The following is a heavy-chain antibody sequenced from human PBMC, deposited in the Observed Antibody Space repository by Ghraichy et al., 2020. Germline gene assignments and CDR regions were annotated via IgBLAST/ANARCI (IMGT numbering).Heavy chain of an antibody. CDR2: ITAYNGNP. CDR3: ASERITGTTPYYYAMDV. V-gene: IGHV1-18*04. Sequence: ASVKVSCKASGYTFTNYIISWVRQAPGQGLEWMGWITAYNGNPNYAQKFQGRVTMTTDISSNTAYMELRSLRSDDTATYYCASERITGTTPYYYAMDVWGQGTTVTVSS. J-gene: IGHJ6*02. D-gene: IGHD1-7*01. CDR1: GYTFTNYI.